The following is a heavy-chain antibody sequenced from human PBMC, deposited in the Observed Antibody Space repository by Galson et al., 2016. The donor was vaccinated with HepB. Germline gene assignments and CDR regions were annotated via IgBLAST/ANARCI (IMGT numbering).Heavy chain of an antibody. J-gene: IGHJ6*02. CDR2: MSGNGGTT. Sequence: SLRLSCAASGFTFGSYAMSWVRQAPGKGLEWVSAMSGNGGTTYYADSVKGRFTILRDNSKNTVYLRVNSLRAEDTAVYFCAKQSPGRTGVPPYYYYYYGIDVWGPGTTVTVSS. D-gene: IGHD1-1*01. CDR1: GFTFGSYA. CDR3: AKQSPGRTGVPPYYYYYYGIDV. V-gene: IGHV3-23*01.